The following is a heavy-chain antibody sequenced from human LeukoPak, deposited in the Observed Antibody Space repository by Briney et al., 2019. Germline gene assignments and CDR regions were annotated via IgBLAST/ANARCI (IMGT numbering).Heavy chain of an antibody. CDR3: ARELSYYYGSGMDV. CDR2: ISSSSSYI. D-gene: IGHD3-10*01. J-gene: IGHJ6*02. V-gene: IGHV3-21*01. CDR1: GFTFSSYA. Sequence: GGSLRLSCAASGFTFSSYAMHWVRQAPGKGLEWVSSISSSSSYIYYADSVKGRFTISRDNAKNSLYLQMNSLRAEDTAVYYCARELSYYYGSGMDVWGQGTTVTVSS.